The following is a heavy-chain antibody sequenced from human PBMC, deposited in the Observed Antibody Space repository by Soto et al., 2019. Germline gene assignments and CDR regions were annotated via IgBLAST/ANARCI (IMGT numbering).Heavy chain of an antibody. CDR3: APLRILVDPTG. V-gene: IGHV3-23*01. J-gene: IGHJ6*02. CDR1: GITFSTYA. CDR2: ISESGGGT. Sequence: EVQLLESGGGLVQPGGSLRLSCAASGITFSTYAMRWVRQAPGKGLESVSVISESGGGTYYADSVKGRFTISRDNSNTTLYLQINSLIAEDTAVYYGAPLRILVDPTGWGQGTTVTVSS. D-gene: IGHD2-15*01.